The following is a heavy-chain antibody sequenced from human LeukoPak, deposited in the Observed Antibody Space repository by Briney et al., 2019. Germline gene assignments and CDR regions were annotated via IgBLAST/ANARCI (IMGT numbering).Heavy chain of an antibody. Sequence: SETLSLTCAVYGGSFSGYYWSWIRQPPAKGLEWMGEINHSGSTNYNPSLKSRVTISVDTSKDQFSLKLSSVTAADTAVYYCARFLITMVRGVIRRSYFDYWGQGTLVTVSS. CDR3: ARFLITMVRGVIRRSYFDY. CDR2: INHSGST. CDR1: GGSFSGYY. J-gene: IGHJ4*02. V-gene: IGHV4-34*01. D-gene: IGHD3-10*01.